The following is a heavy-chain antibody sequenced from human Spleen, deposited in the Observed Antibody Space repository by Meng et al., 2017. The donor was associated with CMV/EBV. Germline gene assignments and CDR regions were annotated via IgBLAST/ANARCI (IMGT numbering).Heavy chain of an antibody. V-gene: IGHV1-18*01. CDR2: ISAYNGNT. Sequence: ASVKVSCKASGYIFSSYGISWVRQAPGQGLEWMGWISAYNGNTNYAQKLQGRVTMTTDTSTSTAYMELWSLRSDDTAVYYCVATSDNWDESWGQGTLVTVSS. J-gene: IGHJ5*01. D-gene: IGHD1-1*01. CDR1: GYIFSSYG. CDR3: VATSDNWDES.